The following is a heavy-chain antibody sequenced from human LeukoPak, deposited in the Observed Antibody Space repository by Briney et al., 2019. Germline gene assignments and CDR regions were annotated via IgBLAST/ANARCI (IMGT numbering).Heavy chain of an antibody. Sequence: SETLSLTCTVSGGSISSGSYYWSWIRQPPGTGLEWIGYIYYSGSTNYNPSLKSRVTISVDTSKNQFSLKLSSVTAADTAVYYCARGDYDILTGYANFDYWGQGTLVTVSS. V-gene: IGHV4-61*01. CDR2: IYYSGST. CDR1: GGSISSGSYY. D-gene: IGHD3-9*01. CDR3: ARGDYDILTGYANFDY. J-gene: IGHJ4*02.